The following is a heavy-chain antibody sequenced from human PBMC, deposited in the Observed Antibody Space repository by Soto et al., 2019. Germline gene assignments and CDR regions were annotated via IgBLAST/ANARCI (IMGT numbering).Heavy chain of an antibody. J-gene: IGHJ3*02. V-gene: IGHV3-23*01. D-gene: IGHD3-16*02. Sequence: GGALRLSCAASGFTFSNYAMSWGRQAPWKGLEWVSSISGNSGTSYYADSVKGRFTISRDNSKNTLYLQMNSLRAEDTAVYYCSMYFYVWGSDRAFNIWCQGTMVTVSS. CDR1: GFTFSNYA. CDR3: SMYFYVWGSDRAFNI. CDR2: ISGNSGTS.